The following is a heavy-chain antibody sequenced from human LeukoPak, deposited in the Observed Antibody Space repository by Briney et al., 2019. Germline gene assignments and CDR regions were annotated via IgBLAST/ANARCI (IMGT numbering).Heavy chain of an antibody. CDR1: GGTFSSYA. D-gene: IGHD6-13*01. CDR2: IIPIFGTA. Sequence: SVKVSCKASGGTFSSYAISWVRQAPGQGLEGMGGIIPIFGTANYAQKFQGRVTITADKSTSTAYMELSSLRSEDTAVYYCARSSIIAAAGPYYFDYWGQGTLVTVSS. CDR3: ARSSIIAAAGPYYFDY. J-gene: IGHJ4*02. V-gene: IGHV1-69*06.